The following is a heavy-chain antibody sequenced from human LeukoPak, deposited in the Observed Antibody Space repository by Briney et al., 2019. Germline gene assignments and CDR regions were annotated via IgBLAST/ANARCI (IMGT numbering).Heavy chain of an antibody. D-gene: IGHD2-15*01. CDR2: INPNSGGT. CDR1: GYTFTGYY. J-gene: IGHJ3*02. Sequence: ASVKVSCKASGYTFTGYYMHWVRQAPGQGLEWMGWINPNSGGTNYAQKFQGRVTMTRDTSISTAYMELSRLRSDDTAVYYCARGIEEDIVVVVAATPAGAFDIWGQGTMVTVSS. CDR3: ARGIEEDIVVVVAATPAGAFDI. V-gene: IGHV1-2*02.